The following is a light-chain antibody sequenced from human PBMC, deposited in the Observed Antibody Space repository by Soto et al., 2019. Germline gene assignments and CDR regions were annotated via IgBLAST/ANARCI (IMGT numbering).Light chain of an antibody. J-gene: IGLJ1*01. CDR3: CSYACTNYV. V-gene: IGLV2-23*02. CDR1: SSDVGSYNL. CDR2: EVY. Sequence: QSVLTQPASVSGSPGQSITISCTGTSSDVGSYNLVSWYQQHPGKAPKLMLYEVYKRPSGVSDRFSGSKSGNTASLTISELHAVDEADSSSCSYACTNYVFRPVTNVPVL.